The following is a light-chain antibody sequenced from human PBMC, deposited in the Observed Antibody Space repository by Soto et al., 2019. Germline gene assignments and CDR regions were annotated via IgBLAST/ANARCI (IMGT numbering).Light chain of an antibody. J-gene: IGLJ2*01. CDR2: EVS. CDR3: SSYTSSSTLI. V-gene: IGLV2-14*02. Sequence: QSALTQPASVSGSPGQSITISCTGTSSDVGSHNFVSWYQQRPGKAPKLMIYEVSNRPSGVSNRFSGSKSGNTASLTISGLQAEDEAHYYCSSYTSSSTLIFGGGTKLTVL. CDR1: SSDVGSHNF.